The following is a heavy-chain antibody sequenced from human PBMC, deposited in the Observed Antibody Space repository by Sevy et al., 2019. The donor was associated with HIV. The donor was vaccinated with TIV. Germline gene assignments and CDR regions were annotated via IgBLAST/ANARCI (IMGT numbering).Heavy chain of an antibody. CDR3: ARVAIFGFLTSNWFDP. CDR1: GYSISSDYY. Sequence: SETLSLTCAVSGYSISSDYYWGWIRQPPGKGLEWIGTIYHSGSTYYNPSLKSGVTISLDTSKNQFSLRLSSVTAADTAVYYCARVAIFGFLTSNWFDPWGQGTQVTVSS. D-gene: IGHD3-3*01. J-gene: IGHJ5*02. CDR2: IYHSGST. V-gene: IGHV4-38-2*01.